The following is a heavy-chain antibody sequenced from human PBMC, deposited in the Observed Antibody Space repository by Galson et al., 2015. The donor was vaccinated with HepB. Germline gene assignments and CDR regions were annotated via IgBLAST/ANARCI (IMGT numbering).Heavy chain of an antibody. CDR3: AKTMTGYSSR. V-gene: IGHV3-30*18. CDR1: GFTFSSYG. Sequence: SLRLSCAASGFTFSSYGMHWVRQAPGKGLEWVAVISYDGSNKYYADSVKGRFTISRDNSKNTLYLQMNSLRAEDTAVYYCAKTMTGYSSRWGQGTLVTVSS. CDR2: ISYDGSNK. D-gene: IGHD6-13*01. J-gene: IGHJ4*02.